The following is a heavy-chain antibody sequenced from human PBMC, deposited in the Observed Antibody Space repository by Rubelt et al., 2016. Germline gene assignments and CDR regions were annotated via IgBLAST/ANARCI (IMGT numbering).Heavy chain of an antibody. Sequence: QVQLVQSGAEVKKPGASVKVSCKASGYTFTSYAMHWVRQAPGQRLEWMGWNKAGNGNPKYSQKLKDRVSITRDASANTAYMELSSLRSEDTAVYYCARANHGDYEDYWGQGTLVTVSS. CDR3: ARANHGDYEDY. V-gene: IGHV1-3*01. D-gene: IGHD4-17*01. J-gene: IGHJ4*02. CDR2: NKAGNGNP. CDR1: GYTFTSYA.